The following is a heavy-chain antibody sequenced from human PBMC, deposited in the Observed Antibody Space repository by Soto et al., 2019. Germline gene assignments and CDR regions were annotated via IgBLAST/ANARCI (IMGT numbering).Heavy chain of an antibody. CDR1: GFTVSSNY. D-gene: IGHD6-6*01. J-gene: IGHJ5*02. CDR2: IYSGESK. CDR3: ASDPSRSSSLGWFDP. Sequence: GGSLRLSCAASGFTVSSNYMSWVRQAPGKGLEWVSVIYSGESKLYADSVKGRFTISRDNFKNTLYLQMNSLRAEDTAVYYCASDPSRSSSLGWFDPWGQGALVTVSS. V-gene: IGHV3-53*01.